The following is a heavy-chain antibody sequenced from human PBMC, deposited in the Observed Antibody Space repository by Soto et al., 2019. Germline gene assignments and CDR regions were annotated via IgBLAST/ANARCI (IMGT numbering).Heavy chain of an antibody. D-gene: IGHD3-10*01. V-gene: IGHV4-30-4*01. J-gene: IGHJ4*02. Sequence: SETLSLTCTVSGGSISRGDYYWSWIRQPPGKGLEWIGYIYYSGSTYYNPSLKSRVTISVDTSKNQFSLKLSSVTAADTAVYYCASAEMVRRLYYFDYWGQGNLVTLSS. CDR3: ASAEMVRRLYYFDY. CDR1: GGSISRGDYY. CDR2: IYYSGST.